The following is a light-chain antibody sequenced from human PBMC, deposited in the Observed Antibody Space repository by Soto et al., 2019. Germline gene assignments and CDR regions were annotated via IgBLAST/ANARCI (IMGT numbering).Light chain of an antibody. CDR1: QSISRW. J-gene: IGKJ1*01. CDR3: QQHNRYSTWT. CDR2: DAD. V-gene: IGKV1-5*01. Sequence: DIQMTQSPSTLSASVGDRVTITCRASQSISRWLAWYQQKPGKAPKVLIWDADGLQRGVPSRFSGSGSGTEFTLTISSLQPDDFASYYCQQHNRYSTWTFGLGTKVDIK.